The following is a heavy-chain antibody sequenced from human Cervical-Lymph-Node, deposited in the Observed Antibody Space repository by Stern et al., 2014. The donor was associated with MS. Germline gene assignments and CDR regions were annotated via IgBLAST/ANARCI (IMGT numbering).Heavy chain of an antibody. Sequence: EMQLVESGGGLAEPGGSLRLSCTGSGFRLSNDWMSWVRQAPGKGLEGVGRIKRKSEGGTTDYPAPVKGRFTIFRDDSANTLFLQMNSLKTEDTAVYYCTTSCYDFWSGYTPPDYWGQGTLVTVSS. CDR3: TTSCYDFWSGYTPPDY. J-gene: IGHJ4*02. V-gene: IGHV3-15*01. CDR2: IKRKSEGGTT. D-gene: IGHD3-3*01. CDR1: GFRLSNDW.